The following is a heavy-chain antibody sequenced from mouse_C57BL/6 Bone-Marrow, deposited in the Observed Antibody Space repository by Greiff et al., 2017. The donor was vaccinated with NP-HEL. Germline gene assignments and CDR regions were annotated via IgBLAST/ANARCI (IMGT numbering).Heavy chain of an antibody. V-gene: IGHV5-6*02. CDR1: GFTFSSYG. Sequence: DVMLVESGGDLVKPGGSLKLSCAASGFTFSSYGMSWVRQTPDKRLEWVATISSGGSYTYYPDSVKGRFTISRDNAKNTLYLQMSSLKSEDTAMYYCARHRGYPAWFAYWGQGTLVTVSA. J-gene: IGHJ3*01. CDR2: ISSGGSYT. D-gene: IGHD2-2*01. CDR3: ARHRGYPAWFAY.